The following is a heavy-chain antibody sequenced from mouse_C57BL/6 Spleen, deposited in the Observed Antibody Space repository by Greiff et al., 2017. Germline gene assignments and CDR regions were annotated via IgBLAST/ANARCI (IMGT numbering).Heavy chain of an antibody. V-gene: IGHV5-9*01. Sequence: EVMLVESGGGLVKPGGSLKLSCAASGFTFSSYTMSWVRQTPEKRLEWVATISGGGGNTYYPDSVKGRFTISRYNAKNTLYLQMSSLRSEDTALYYCARQTGTGFDYWGQGTTLTVSS. D-gene: IGHD4-1*01. CDR2: ISGGGGNT. J-gene: IGHJ2*01. CDR3: ARQTGTGFDY. CDR1: GFTFSSYT.